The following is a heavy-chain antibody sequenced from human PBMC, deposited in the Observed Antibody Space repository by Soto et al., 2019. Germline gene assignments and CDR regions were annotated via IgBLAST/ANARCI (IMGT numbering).Heavy chain of an antibody. D-gene: IGHD6-13*01. V-gene: IGHV1-18*01. J-gene: IGHJ6*02. Sequence: QVQRVQSGAEVKKPGASVKVSCKASGYTFTSYGISWVRQAPGQGLEWMGWISAYNGNTNYAQKLQGRVTMTTDTPTRAAYMGLRSLRSDDTAVYYCARDWQHLASYYYGMDVWGQGTTVTVSS. CDR1: GYTFTSYG. CDR3: ARDWQHLASYYYGMDV. CDR2: ISAYNGNT.